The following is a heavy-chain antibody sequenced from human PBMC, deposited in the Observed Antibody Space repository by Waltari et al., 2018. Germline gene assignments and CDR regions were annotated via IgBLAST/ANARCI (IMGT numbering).Heavy chain of an antibody. J-gene: IGHJ6*02. CDR1: GGTFSSYA. CDR2: IIAIFGTG. Sequence: QVQLVQSGAEVKKPGSSVKVSCKASGGTFSSYAISWVRQAPGQGLEWMGWIIAIFGTGNYAQKFQGRVTITGDESTSTAYMELSSLRSEDTAVYYCARARYSYGFYYYYYGMDVWGQGTTVTVSS. CDR3: ARARYSYGFYYYYYGMDV. V-gene: IGHV1-69*01. D-gene: IGHD5-18*01.